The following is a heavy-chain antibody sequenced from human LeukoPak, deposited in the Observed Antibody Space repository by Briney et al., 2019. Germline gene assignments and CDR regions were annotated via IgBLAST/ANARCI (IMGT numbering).Heavy chain of an antibody. CDR1: GYTFTSQY. Sequence: ASVKVSCKASGYTFTSQYVHWVRQAPGRGLEWMGIINPSGGSTRYAQKFQGRVTMTRDTSTSTVHMELKRLRSEDTAVYYCASWFGENDALDIWGQGTMVTVS. CDR3: ASWFGENDALDI. CDR2: INPSGGST. D-gene: IGHD3-10*01. V-gene: IGHV1-46*01. J-gene: IGHJ3*02.